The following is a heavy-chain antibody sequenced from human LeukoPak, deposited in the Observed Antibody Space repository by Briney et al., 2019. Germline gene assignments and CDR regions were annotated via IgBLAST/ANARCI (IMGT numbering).Heavy chain of an antibody. V-gene: IGHV4-34*01. J-gene: IGHJ4*02. D-gene: IGHD1-26*01. CDR3: ARRRVGAYPDY. CDR1: GGSFSGYY. Sequence: SETLSLTCAVYGGSFSGYYWSRIRQPPGKGLEWIGEINHSGSTNYNPSLKSRVTISVDTSKNQFSLKLSSVTAADTAVYYCARRRVGAYPDYWGQGTLVTVSS. CDR2: INHSGST.